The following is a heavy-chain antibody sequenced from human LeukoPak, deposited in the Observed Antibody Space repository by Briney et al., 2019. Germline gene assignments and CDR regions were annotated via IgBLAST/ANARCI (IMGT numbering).Heavy chain of an antibody. CDR1: GFTFSSYT. CDR2: ICSSSTYI. J-gene: IGHJ4*02. D-gene: IGHD4-17*01. V-gene: IGHV3-21*01. Sequence: RGSLRLSCAASGFTFSSYTMHWVRQAPGKGLEWVSSICSSSTYIYHADSVKGRFTISRDNARNSLYLQMNSLRVEDTAVYYCAREGDYSSFDYWGQGTLVTVSS. CDR3: AREGDYSSFDY.